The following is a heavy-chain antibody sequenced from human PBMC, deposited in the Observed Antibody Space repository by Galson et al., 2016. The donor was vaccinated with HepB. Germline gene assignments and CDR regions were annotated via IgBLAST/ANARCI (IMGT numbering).Heavy chain of an antibody. V-gene: IGHV4-61*02. CDR2: IYPSWRP. Sequence: TLSLTCTVSGGSVSSGTYYWNWIRQPAGKGLEWIGRIYPSWRPPSLPSLPLLFPLSLSPSPNPFSLPLRSVPAAAPAVSSCARVNNLVGATSFDYWGQGTLVTVSS. D-gene: IGHD1-26*01. CDR1: GGSVSSGTYY. CDR3: ARVNNLVGATSFDY. J-gene: IGHJ4*02.